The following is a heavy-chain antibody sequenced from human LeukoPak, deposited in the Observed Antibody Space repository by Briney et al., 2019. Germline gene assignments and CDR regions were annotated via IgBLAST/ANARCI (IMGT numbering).Heavy chain of an antibody. CDR2: IYHSGST. V-gene: IGHV4-59*12. CDR3: ARDPPQPRYCSSTSCPDAFDI. D-gene: IGHD2-2*01. CDR1: GGSISSYY. J-gene: IGHJ3*02. Sequence: PSETLSLTCTVSGGSISSYYWSWIRQPPGKGLEWIGYIYHSGSTYYNPSLKSRVTISVDRSKNQFSLKLSSVTAADTAVYYCARDPPQPRYCSSTSCPDAFDIWGQGTMVTVSS.